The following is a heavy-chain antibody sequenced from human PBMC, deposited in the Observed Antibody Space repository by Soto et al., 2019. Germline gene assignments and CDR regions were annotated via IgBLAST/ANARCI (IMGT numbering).Heavy chain of an antibody. CDR3: AKDRTVARNYYYGMDV. CDR1: GFTFDDYA. CDR2: ISWNSGSI. Sequence: PGGSLRLSCAASGFTFDDYAMHWVRQAPGKGLEWVSGISWNSGSIGYADSVKGRFTISRDNAKNSLYLQMNSLRAEDTALYYCAKDRTVARNYYYGMDVWGQGTTVTVSS. J-gene: IGHJ6*02. V-gene: IGHV3-9*01. D-gene: IGHD6-19*01.